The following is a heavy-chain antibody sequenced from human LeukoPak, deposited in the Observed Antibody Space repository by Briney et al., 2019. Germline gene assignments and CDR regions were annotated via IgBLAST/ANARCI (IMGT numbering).Heavy chain of an antibody. CDR2: IYSSGSN. D-gene: IGHD6-19*01. CDR3: AREAGRSSGWYNY. Sequence: SETLSLTCTVSGGSISGYFWSWIRQPAGKGLEWIGRIYSSGSNNYNPSLKSRVTMSLDTSKNHLSLNLSSVTAADTAVYYCAREAGRSSGWYNYWGQGTLVTVSS. V-gene: IGHV4-4*07. J-gene: IGHJ4*02. CDR1: GGSISGYF.